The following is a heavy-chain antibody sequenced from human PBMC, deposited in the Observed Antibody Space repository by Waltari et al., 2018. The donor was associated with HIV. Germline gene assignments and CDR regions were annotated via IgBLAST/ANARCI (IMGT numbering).Heavy chain of an antibody. CDR3: ARLSDSSGYYLE. D-gene: IGHD3-22*01. J-gene: IGHJ4*02. Sequence: EVQLVQSGAEVKMPGESLKLSCKASGSSFPPSWIGWVRKIPGKAPEWMGIIYPGDSDTRYSPSFQGQVTISADKSISTAYLQWSSLKASDSAMYYCARLSDSSGYYLEWGQGTLVTVSS. CDR1: GSSFPPSW. CDR2: IYPGDSDT. V-gene: IGHV5-51*01.